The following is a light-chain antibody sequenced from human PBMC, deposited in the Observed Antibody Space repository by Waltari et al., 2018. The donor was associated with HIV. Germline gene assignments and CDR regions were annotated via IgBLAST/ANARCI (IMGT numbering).Light chain of an antibody. V-gene: IGKV1-5*03. CDR1: QSISSW. CDR3: QQYNGSPYT. CDR2: KAS. Sequence: DIQMTQSPSTLSASVGDRVTITCRASQSISSWLAWYQQKPGKAPKLLIYKASSLESGVPSRFSGSESGTEVTLTISILQPDDFATYYCQQYNGSPYTFGQGAKLEIK. J-gene: IGKJ2*01.